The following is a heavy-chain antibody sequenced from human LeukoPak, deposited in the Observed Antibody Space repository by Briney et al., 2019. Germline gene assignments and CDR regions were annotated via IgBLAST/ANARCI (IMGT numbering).Heavy chain of an antibody. CDR3: ARGPYSGYGVDY. V-gene: IGHV3-72*01. CDR1: GFTFSDRY. Sequence: GGSLRLSCAASGFTFSDRYMDWVRQAPGKGLEWVGRIRNKANSHTTEYAASVKGRFTVSRDDSENSLYLQMNSLKTEDTAVYYCARGPYSGYGVDYWGQGTLITVSS. CDR2: IRNKANSHTT. J-gene: IGHJ4*02. D-gene: IGHD5-12*01.